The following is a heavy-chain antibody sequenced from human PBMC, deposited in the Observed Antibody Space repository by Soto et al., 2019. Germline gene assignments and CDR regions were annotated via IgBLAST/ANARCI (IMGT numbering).Heavy chain of an antibody. Sequence: SETLSLTCAVSGGSISSNNWWSWVRQTPGKGLEYIGEIYHSGTTNYNPSLKTRVTISLDKSKNQFSLRLTSVTAADTAVYFCARYLRNWFDPWGQGILVTV. CDR3: ARYLRNWFDP. J-gene: IGHJ5*02. CDR1: GGSISSNNW. V-gene: IGHV4-4*02. CDR2: IYHSGTT.